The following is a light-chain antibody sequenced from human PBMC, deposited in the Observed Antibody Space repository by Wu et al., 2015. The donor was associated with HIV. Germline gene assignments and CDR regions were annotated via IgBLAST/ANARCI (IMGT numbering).Light chain of an antibody. CDR3: QQYSRSPVT. V-gene: IGKV3-20*01. J-gene: IGKJ5*01. Sequence: EIVLTQSPGTLSLSPGERATLFCRTSQSISSSHLAWCQQKTGQAPRLLIYGASNRATGIPDRFSGSGSGTDFTLFINRLEPEDFAVYYCQQYSRSPVTFGQGTRLEI. CDR1: QSISSSH. CDR2: GAS.